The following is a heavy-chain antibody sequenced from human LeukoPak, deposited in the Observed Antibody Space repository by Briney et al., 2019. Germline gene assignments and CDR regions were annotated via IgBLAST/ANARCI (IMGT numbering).Heavy chain of an antibody. CDR2: IYYSGST. CDR1: GGSLSSYY. V-gene: IGHV4-59*08. D-gene: IGHD1-26*01. CDR3: ARSGTVGAMPV. J-gene: IGHJ4*02. Sequence: SETLCLTCTVSGGSLSSYYWSWIRLPPGKGLEWIGYIYYSGSTNYNPSLKSRVTISVDTSKNHFSLKLNSVTAADTAVYYCARSGTVGAMPVWGQGTLVTVSS.